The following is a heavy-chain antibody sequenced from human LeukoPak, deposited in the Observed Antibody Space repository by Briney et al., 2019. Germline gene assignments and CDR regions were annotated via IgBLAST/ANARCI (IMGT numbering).Heavy chain of an antibody. J-gene: IGHJ4*02. D-gene: IGHD2-15*01. CDR1: GGSISSYY. V-gene: IGHV4-59*01. CDR3: ARVSSVETNYYFDY. Sequence: SSETLSLTCTVSGGSISSYYWSWIRQPPGKGLEWIGYIHYSGSTNYNPSLKSRVTISVDTSKNQFSLKLSSVTAADTAVYYCARVSSVETNYYFDYWGQGTLVTVSS. CDR2: IHYSGST.